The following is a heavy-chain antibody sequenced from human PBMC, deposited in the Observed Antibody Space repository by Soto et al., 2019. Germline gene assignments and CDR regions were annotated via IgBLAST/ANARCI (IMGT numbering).Heavy chain of an antibody. CDR3: ARLTTVTAILSLTFDI. CDR2: IYYSGNI. Sequence: PSETLSLTCTVSGASISSADYFWSWIRQPPGQGLEWIGYIYYSGNIFYNPSLESRVTISVDTSKNQFSLKLSSVTAADTAVYYCARLTTVTAILSLTFDIWGRGTMVTVSS. J-gene: IGHJ3*02. D-gene: IGHD4-17*01. V-gene: IGHV4-30-4*01. CDR1: GASISSADYF.